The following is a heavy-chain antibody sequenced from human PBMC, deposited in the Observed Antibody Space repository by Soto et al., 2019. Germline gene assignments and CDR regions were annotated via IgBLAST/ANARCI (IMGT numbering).Heavy chain of an antibody. CDR2: ISSSSSYI. CDR3: ARDRQKGMVGDWSDP. Sequence: PGESLRLSCAASGFTFSSYSMNWVRQAPGKGLEWVSSISSSSSYIYYAGSVKGRFTISRDNAKNSLYLQMNSLRAEDPAVYDCARDRQKGMVGDWSDPWGQGTLVTVSS. V-gene: IGHV3-21*01. J-gene: IGHJ5*02. CDR1: GFTFSSYS. D-gene: IGHD3-10*01.